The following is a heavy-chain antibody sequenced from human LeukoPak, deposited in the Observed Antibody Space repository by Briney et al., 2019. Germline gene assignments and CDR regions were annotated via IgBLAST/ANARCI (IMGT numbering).Heavy chain of an antibody. CDR1: GFTFSSYA. J-gene: IGHJ3*02. D-gene: IGHD2-21*02. CDR2: ILYDGSNK. CDR3: AKTKVGTGLDALDI. V-gene: IGHV3-30-3*02. Sequence: GGSLRLSCAASGFTFSSYAMHWVRQAAGKGLEWVAVILYDGSNKYCADSVKGRFTISRDNSKNTLFLQMNSLRVEDTAVYYCAKTKVGTGLDALDIWGQGTMVAVSS.